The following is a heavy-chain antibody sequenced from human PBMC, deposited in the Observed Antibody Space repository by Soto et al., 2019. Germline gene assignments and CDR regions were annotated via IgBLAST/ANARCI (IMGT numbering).Heavy chain of an antibody. CDR1: GYSFTSYW. Sequence: PGESLKISCKGSGYSFTSYWITWVRQMPGKGLEWMGKIDLSDSYTNYSSSFQRHVTISADKSISTAYLQWSSLSASGTAMYYFARRQAACPKDDWGQGTLVTVSS. V-gene: IGHV5-10-1*01. J-gene: IGHJ4*02. D-gene: IGHD6-6*01. CDR2: IDLSDSYT. CDR3: ARRQAACPKDD.